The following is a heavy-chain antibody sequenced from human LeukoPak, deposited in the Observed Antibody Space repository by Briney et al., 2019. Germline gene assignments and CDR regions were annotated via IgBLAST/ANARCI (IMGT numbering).Heavy chain of an antibody. CDR1: GGSISSSSYY. CDR3: ARGLPGYDEGYYYGMDV. D-gene: IGHD5-12*01. CDR2: IYYSGST. V-gene: IGHV4-39*07. Sequence: PSETLSLTCTVSGGSISSSSYYWGWIRQPPGKGLEWIGSIYYSGSTYYNPSLKSRVTISVDTSKNQFSLKLSSVTAADTAVYYCARGLPGYDEGYYYGMDVWGQGTTVTVSS. J-gene: IGHJ6*02.